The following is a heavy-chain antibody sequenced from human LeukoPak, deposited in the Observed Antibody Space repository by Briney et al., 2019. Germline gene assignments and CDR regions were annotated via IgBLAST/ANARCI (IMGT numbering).Heavy chain of an antibody. J-gene: IGHJ6*03. CDR2: INPNSGGT. V-gene: IGHV1-2*02. CDR3: ARDGYYYDSSNYQYYSYYYMDV. CDR1: GYTFTGYY. Sequence: ASVKVSCKASGYTFTGYYMHWVRRAPGQGLEWMGWINPNSGGTNYAQKFQGRVTMTRDTSISTAYMELSRLRSDDTAVYYCARDGYYYDSSNYQYYSYYYMDVWAKGTTVTVSS. D-gene: IGHD3-22*01.